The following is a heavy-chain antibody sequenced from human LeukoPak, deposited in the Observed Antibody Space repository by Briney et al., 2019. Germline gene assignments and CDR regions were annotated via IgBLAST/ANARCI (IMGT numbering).Heavy chain of an antibody. D-gene: IGHD3-22*01. J-gene: IGHJ3*02. CDR2: ISAHNGNT. CDR1: GYTFTSYG. V-gene: IGHV1-18*01. Sequence: ASVKVSCKASGYTFTSYGISWVRQAPGQGLEWMGWISAHNGNTNYAQKLQGRVTMTTDTSTSTAYMELRSLRSDDTAVYYCARAPPGTMIVVVPIDAFDIWGQGTMVTVSS. CDR3: ARAPPGTMIVVVPIDAFDI.